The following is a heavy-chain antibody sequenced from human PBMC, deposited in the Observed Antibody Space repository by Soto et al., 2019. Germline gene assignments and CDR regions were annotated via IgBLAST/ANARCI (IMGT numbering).Heavy chain of an antibody. CDR3: AHMTDLGSFSWLFDV. CDR1: GFSLDTPGVA. D-gene: IGHD3-10*01. J-gene: IGHJ2*01. CDR2: IYWDDDK. V-gene: IGHV2-5*02. Sequence: QITLIESGPTLVNPTQTLTLTCTFSGFSLDTPGVAVAWIRQPPGKALEWLAHIYWDDDKRYRPSLESRLTITKDTSRNPVVLTLTNMDPIDTSTYFCAHMTDLGSFSWLFDVWGRGALVAVSS.